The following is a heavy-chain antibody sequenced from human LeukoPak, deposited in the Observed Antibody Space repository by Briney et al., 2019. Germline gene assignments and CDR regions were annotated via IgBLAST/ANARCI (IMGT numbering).Heavy chain of an antibody. V-gene: IGHV3-74*01. CDR3: ARAGIAAAGTKNS. Sequence: GGSLRLSCAASGFTFSSYWMHWVRQAPGKGLVWVSRINSDGSSTSYADSVKGRFTISRDNAKNTLYLQMNSLRAEDTAVYYCARAGIAAAGTKNSWGQGTLVTVSS. D-gene: IGHD6-13*01. J-gene: IGHJ4*02. CDR2: INSDGSST. CDR1: GFTFSSYW.